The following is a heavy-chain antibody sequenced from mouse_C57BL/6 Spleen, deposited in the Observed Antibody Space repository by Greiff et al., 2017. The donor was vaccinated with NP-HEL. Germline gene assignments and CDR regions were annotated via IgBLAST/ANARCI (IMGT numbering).Heavy chain of an antibody. J-gene: IGHJ1*03. CDR2: INYDGSST. V-gene: IGHV5-16*01. D-gene: IGHD1-1*01. Sequence: EVNVVESEGGLVQPGSSMKLSCTASGFTFSDYYMAWVRQVPEKGLEWVANINYDGSSTYYLDSLKSRFIISRDNATNILYLQMSSLKSEDTATYDGARGRCTTVVAHWYFDVWGTGTTVTVSS. CDR3: ARGRCTTVVAHWYFDV. CDR1: GFTFSDYY.